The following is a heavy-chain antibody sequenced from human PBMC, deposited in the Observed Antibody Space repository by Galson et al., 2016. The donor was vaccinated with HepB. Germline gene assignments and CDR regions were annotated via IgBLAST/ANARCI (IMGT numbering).Heavy chain of an antibody. Sequence: SLRLCCAASGFTFSTYWMHCVRQAPGKGLVWVSRINSDGSSTGFADSVKGRFTISRDNAKNTLYLQMNTLRAEDTAVYYCARDNWDDAGCSVDHWGQGTLVTVSS. CDR2: INSDGSST. D-gene: IGHD1-20*01. V-gene: IGHV3-74*01. J-gene: IGHJ4*02. CDR1: GFTFSTYW. CDR3: ARDNWDDAGCSVDH.